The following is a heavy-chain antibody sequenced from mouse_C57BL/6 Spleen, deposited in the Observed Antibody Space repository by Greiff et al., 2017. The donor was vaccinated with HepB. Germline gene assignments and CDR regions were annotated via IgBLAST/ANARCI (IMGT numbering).Heavy chain of an antibody. Sequence: EVKLVESGGGLVKPGGSLKLSCAASGFTFSDYGMHWVRQAPEQGLEWVAYISRGSSTIYYADTVKGRFTISRDNAKHTLFLQMTSLRSEDTAMYYCSRDYYGSEYAMDYWGKGTSVTVSS. J-gene: IGHJ4*01. CDR3: SRDYYGSEYAMDY. CDR2: ISRGSSTI. D-gene: IGHD1-1*01. CDR1: GFTFSDYG. V-gene: IGHV5-17*01.